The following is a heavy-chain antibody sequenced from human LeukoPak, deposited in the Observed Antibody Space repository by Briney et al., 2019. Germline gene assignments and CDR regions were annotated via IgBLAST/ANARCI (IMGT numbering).Heavy chain of an antibody. CDR3: AKDLGEPYFDY. CDR1: GFTFSSYG. Sequence: GGSRRLSWAASGFTFSSYGMQWVSPAPGKGLGWVAFIRYDGSNKYYADSVKGRFAISRDNSKNTLYLQMNSLRAEDTAVYYCAKDLGEPYFDYWGQGPLVPASS. CDR2: IRYDGSNK. D-gene: IGHD3-10*01. J-gene: IGHJ4*02. V-gene: IGHV3-30*02.